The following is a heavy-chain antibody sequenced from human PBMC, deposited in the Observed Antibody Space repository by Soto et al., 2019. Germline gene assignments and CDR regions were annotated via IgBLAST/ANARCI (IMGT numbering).Heavy chain of an antibody. CDR2: IYTSGST. D-gene: IGHD2-2*01. CDR3: ARVAAASVTRLGGWFDP. CDR1: GGSISSYY. Sequence: QVQLQESGPGLVKPSETLTLTCTVSGGSISSYYWSWIRQPAGKGLEWIGRIYTSGSTNYNPSLKSRVTMSVDTSKNQFSLKLSSVTAADTAVYYCARVAAASVTRLGGWFDPWGQGTLVTVSS. V-gene: IGHV4-4*07. J-gene: IGHJ5*02.